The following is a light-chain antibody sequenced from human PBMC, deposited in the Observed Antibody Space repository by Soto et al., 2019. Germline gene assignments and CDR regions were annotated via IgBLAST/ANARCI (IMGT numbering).Light chain of an antibody. J-gene: IGLJ1*01. CDR1: SSDIGGYNY. CDR2: EVS. Sequence: QSALTQPASVSGSPGQSLTISCTGTSSDIGGYNYVSWYQQNPGKAPKLMIFEVSNRPSGVSNRFSGSKSGNTASLTISGLQAEDEADYYCSSYRGGSALGVFGTGTKLTVL. CDR3: SSYRGGSALGV. V-gene: IGLV2-14*01.